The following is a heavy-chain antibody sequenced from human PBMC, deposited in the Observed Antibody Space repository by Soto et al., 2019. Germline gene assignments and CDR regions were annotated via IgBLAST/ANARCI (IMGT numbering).Heavy chain of an antibody. Sequence: SYTLSLTCAVAGGSIISGGYSWSWIRQPPGKGLEWIGYIYHSGSTYYNPSLKSRVTISVDRSKNQFSLRLSSVTAADTAVYYCDSGLVTTLHYWGQGTLVTVX. J-gene: IGHJ4*02. V-gene: IGHV4-30-2*01. CDR3: DSGLVTTLHY. D-gene: IGHD4-17*01. CDR1: GGSIISGGYS. CDR2: IYHSGST.